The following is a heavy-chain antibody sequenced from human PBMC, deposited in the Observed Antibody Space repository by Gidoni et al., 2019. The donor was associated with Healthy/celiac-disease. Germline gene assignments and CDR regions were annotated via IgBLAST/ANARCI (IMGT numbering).Heavy chain of an antibody. CDR2: IYYSGST. CDR1: GGSISSSSYY. V-gene: IGHV4-39*01. Sequence: QLQLQESGPGLVKPSETLSLTCTVSGGSISSSSYYWGWFRQPPGKGLEWIGSIYYSGSTYYNPSLKSRVTISVDTSKNQFSLKLSSVTAADTAVYYCARHGTWNYDYYGMDVWGQGTTVTVSS. J-gene: IGHJ6*02. D-gene: IGHD1-1*01. CDR3: ARHGTWNYDYYGMDV.